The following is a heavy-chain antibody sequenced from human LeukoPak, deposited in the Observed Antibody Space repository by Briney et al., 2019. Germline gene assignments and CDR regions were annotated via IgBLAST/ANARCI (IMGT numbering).Heavy chain of an antibody. V-gene: IGHV3-74*01. CDR2: INSDGSTT. J-gene: IGHJ4*02. Sequence: GGSLRLSCAASGFTFSSYWMHWVRQAPGKGLVWVSRINSDGSTTNCADYVKGRFTISRATATNTMDLQMNSLRAEETAVYYCARDLYGGKGDYWGQGTLGTVSS. CDR3: ARDLYGGKGDY. CDR1: GFTFSSYW. D-gene: IGHD4-23*01.